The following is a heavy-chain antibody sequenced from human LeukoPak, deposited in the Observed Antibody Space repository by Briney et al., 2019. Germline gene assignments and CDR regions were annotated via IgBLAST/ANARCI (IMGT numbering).Heavy chain of an antibody. CDR3: VRSGSYCLNS. CDR1: GGSISSSSYY. Sequence: SETLSLTCTVSGGSISSSSYYWGWIRQSPGKGLEWIGSIYYSGSTYYNPSLKSRVTISTDTSKNQFSLTLRFVTAADTAVYYCVRSGSYCLNSWGQGTLVTVSS. J-gene: IGHJ4*02. D-gene: IGHD5-12*01. CDR2: IYYSGST. V-gene: IGHV4-39*07.